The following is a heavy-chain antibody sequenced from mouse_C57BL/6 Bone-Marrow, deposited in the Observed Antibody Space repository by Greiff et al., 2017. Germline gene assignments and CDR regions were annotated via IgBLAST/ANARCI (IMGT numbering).Heavy chain of an antibody. D-gene: IGHD1-1*01. Sequence: VQLQQSGPGLVAPSQSLSITCTVSGFSLTSYGVHWVRQPPGKGLEWLVVIWSDGSTTYNSALKSRLSISKDNSKSQVFLKMNSRQTDATAMYYCARQGSSYGYFDVWGTGTTVTVSS. CDR2: IWSDGST. CDR3: ARQGSSYGYFDV. CDR1: GFSLTSYG. J-gene: IGHJ1*03. V-gene: IGHV2-6-1*01.